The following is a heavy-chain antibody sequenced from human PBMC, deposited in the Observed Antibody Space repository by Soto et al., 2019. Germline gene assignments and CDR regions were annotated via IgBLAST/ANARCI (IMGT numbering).Heavy chain of an antibody. CDR3: ARARGGYYYYGMDV. V-gene: IGHV3-30-3*01. J-gene: IGHJ6*02. CDR1: GFTFSSYA. D-gene: IGHD3-10*01. Sequence: GGSLRLSCAASGFTFSSYAMHWVRQAPGKGLEWVAVISYDGSNKYYADSVKGRFTISRDNSKNTLYLQMNSLRAEDTAVYYCARARGGYYYYGMDVWGQGTTVTVSS. CDR2: ISYDGSNK.